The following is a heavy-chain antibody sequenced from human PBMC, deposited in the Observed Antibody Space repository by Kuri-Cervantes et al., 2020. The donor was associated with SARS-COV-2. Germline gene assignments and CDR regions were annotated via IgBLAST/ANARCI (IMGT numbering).Heavy chain of an antibody. CDR1: GGPISSGDYY. J-gene: IGHJ3*02. D-gene: IGHD1-20*01. V-gene: IGHV4-30-4*08. CDR3: ARVPTRSPLTYHAFDI. CDR2: IYYSGST. Sequence: SCTVSGGPISSGDYYWSWIRQPPGKGLEWIGYIYYSGSTYYNPSLKSRVTISVDTSKNLFSLKLSSVTAADTAVYYCARVPTRSPLTYHAFDIWGQGTMVTVSS.